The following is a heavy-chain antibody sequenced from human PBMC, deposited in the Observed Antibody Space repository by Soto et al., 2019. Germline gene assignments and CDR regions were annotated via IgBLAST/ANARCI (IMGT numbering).Heavy chain of an antibody. CDR2: ITASGGST. Sequence: EVQLLESGGGLVQPGGSLRLSCAASGFTFSSYAMNWVRQAPGKGLEWVSGITASGGSTYYADSVKGRFIISRDNSENTRYLQMSSLGAEDTAAYYCAKGGGGYTYGSPFLWGQGTLVTVSS. CDR1: GFTFSSYA. CDR3: AKGGGGYTYGSPFL. D-gene: IGHD5-18*01. V-gene: IGHV3-23*01. J-gene: IGHJ4*02.